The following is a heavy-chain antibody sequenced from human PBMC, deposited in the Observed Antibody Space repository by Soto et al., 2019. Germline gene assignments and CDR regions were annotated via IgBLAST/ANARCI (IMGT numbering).Heavy chain of an antibody. D-gene: IGHD6-6*01. CDR3: ARGGGVLRSPYSSSSYGMDV. Sequence: EASVKVSCKASGGTFSSYAISWARQAPGQGLEWMGGIIPIFGTANYAQKFQGRVTITADESTSTAYMELSSLRSEDTAVYYCARGGGVLRSPYSSSSYGMDVWGQGTTVTVSS. CDR2: IIPIFGTA. CDR1: GGTFSSYA. V-gene: IGHV1-69*13. J-gene: IGHJ6*02.